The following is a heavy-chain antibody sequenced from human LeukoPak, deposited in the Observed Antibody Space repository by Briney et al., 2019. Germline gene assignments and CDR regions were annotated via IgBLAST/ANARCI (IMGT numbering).Heavy chain of an antibody. CDR3: ARVPGYNSGWYKFDY. J-gene: IGHJ4*02. CDR1: GGSISTYY. Sequence: SETLSLTCTVSGGSISTYYWSWIRQPPGKGLEWIGYIYDSGSTNYNPSLKSRVTISLDTSKNQFSLRLTSVTAADTAVYYCARVPGYNSGWYKFDYWGQGTLVTVSS. D-gene: IGHD6-19*01. CDR2: IYDSGST. V-gene: IGHV4-59*01.